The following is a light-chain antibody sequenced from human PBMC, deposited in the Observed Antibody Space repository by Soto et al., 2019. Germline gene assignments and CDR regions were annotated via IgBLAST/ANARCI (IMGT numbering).Light chain of an antibody. CDR1: SSNIGSYT. V-gene: IGLV1-44*01. J-gene: IGLJ2*01. CDR3: AAWDDSWNALV. CDR2: DDD. Sequence: QSVLTQPPSASATPGQRVTISCSGSSSNIGSYTVKWYQQVSGTAPKLLIYDDDHRPSGVPDRFSGSKSGTSASLAISGLQSGDGADYYCAAWDDSWNALVFGGGTKLTVL.